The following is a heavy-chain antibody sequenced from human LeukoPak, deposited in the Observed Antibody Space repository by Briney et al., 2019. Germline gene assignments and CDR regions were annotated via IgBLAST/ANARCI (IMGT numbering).Heavy chain of an antibody. J-gene: IGHJ4*02. CDR1: GGSISSYY. V-gene: IGHV4-59*12. D-gene: IGHD6-13*01. Sequence: SETLSLTCTVSGGSISSYYWSWIRQPPGKGLEWIGYIYYSGSTNYNPSLKSRVTISVDTSKNQFSLKLSSVTAADTAVYYCARIYSSSWYYFDYWGQGTLVTVSS. CDR2: IYYSGST. CDR3: ARIYSSSWYYFDY.